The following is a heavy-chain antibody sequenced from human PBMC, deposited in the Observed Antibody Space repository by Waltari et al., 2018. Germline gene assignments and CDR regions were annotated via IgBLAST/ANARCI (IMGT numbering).Heavy chain of an antibody. CDR2: IYDSGRT. V-gene: IGHV4-59*01. D-gene: IGHD1-26*01. J-gene: IGHJ5*02. CDR1: GGSISSYY. CDR3: ARDALYSGSYASQIWFDP. Sequence: QVQLQESGPGLVKPSETMSLNCTVSGGSISSYYWSWIRQPPGKGLEWIGDIYDSGRTNYNPSLKSRATISEDTYRNQCSLKLSSVTAADTAVYYCARDALYSGSYASQIWFDPWGQGTLVTVSS.